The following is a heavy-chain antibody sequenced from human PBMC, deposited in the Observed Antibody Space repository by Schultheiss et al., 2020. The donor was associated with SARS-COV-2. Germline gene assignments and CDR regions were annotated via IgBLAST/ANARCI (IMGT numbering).Heavy chain of an antibody. CDR1: GYSISSGYY. D-gene: IGHD6-19*01. V-gene: IGHV4-38-2*01. J-gene: IGHJ4*02. Sequence: SETLSLTCAVSGYSISSGYYWGWIRQPPGKGLEWIGSIYHSGSTYYNPSLKSRVTISVDTSKNQFSLKLSSVTAADTAVYYCARLPVAGTEADYWGQGTLVTVSS. CDR2: IYHSGST. CDR3: ARLPVAGTEADY.